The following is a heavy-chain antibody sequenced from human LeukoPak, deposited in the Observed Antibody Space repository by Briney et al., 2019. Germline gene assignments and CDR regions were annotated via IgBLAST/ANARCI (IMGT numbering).Heavy chain of an antibody. Sequence: SETLSLTCTVSGGSIRSSSYYWGWIRQPPGKGLEWIGSIYYSGSTYYNPSLKSRVTISVDTSKNQFSLKLSSVTAADTAVYYCARLLDSSGPGDYWGQGTLVTVSS. D-gene: IGHD3-22*01. J-gene: IGHJ4*02. V-gene: IGHV4-39*01. CDR3: ARLLDSSGPGDY. CDR2: IYYSGST. CDR1: GGSIRSSSYY.